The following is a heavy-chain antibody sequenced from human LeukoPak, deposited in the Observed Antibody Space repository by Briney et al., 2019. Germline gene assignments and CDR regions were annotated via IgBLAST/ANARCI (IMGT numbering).Heavy chain of an antibody. J-gene: IGHJ3*01. CDR2: IYPSDSDT. Sequence: GESLKISCKGSEYSLTTYWIGWVRKMPGKGLEWMGIIYPSDSDTRYSPSFQGQVTVSVDKSMNTAYLQWSSLKASDTAMYYCARPFKYSSSWYGGFALWGQGTRVTVSS. D-gene: IGHD6-13*01. CDR1: EYSLTTYW. V-gene: IGHV5-51*01. CDR3: ARPFKYSSSWYGGFAL.